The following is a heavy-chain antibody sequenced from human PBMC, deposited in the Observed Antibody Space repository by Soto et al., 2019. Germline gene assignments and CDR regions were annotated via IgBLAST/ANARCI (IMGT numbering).Heavy chain of an antibody. CDR2: VYRTGST. V-gene: IGHV4-4*02. CDR3: ARARATIAAAAIFDC. Sequence: QVQLQESGPGLVKPSGTLSLTCAVSGGSISTSNWWSWVRQPPGKGLEWIGEVYRTGSTNYNPSLVSRLTISVDKSKNQFSLQLTSVTAADTAVYYCARARATIAAAAIFDCWGQGTLVTVSS. D-gene: IGHD6-13*01. J-gene: IGHJ4*02. CDR1: GGSISTSNW.